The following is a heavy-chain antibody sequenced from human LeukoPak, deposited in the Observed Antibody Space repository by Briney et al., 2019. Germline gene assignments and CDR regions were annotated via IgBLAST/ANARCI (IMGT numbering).Heavy chain of an antibody. Sequence: KSSETLSLTCTVSGGSISSNNCYWGWIRQPPGKGLEWIGNFYYSGRSYSNQSLKSRVTISVDTSKNQFSLKLNSVTAADTAVYYCARAGTDLVVVTAIRDFDLWGRGTLVTVSS. J-gene: IGHJ2*01. CDR3: ARAGTDLVVVTAIRDFDL. CDR2: FYYSGRS. D-gene: IGHD2-21*02. CDR1: GGSISSNNCY. V-gene: IGHV4-39*01.